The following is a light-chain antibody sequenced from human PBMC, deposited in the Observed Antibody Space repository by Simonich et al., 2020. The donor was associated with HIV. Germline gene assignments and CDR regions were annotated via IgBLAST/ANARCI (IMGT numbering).Light chain of an antibody. CDR1: SSNLGAGYE. J-gene: IGLJ2*01. V-gene: IGLV1-40*01. CDR3: SSYTSSSTFVV. CDR2: GNS. Sequence: QSVLTQPLSVSGAPGQRVTISCTGSSSNLGAGYEVHWYQQLPGTAPKLLIYGNSNRPSGVPDPCAGSKSSTSASLTISGLQAEDEADYYCSSYTSSSTFVVFGGGTKLTVL.